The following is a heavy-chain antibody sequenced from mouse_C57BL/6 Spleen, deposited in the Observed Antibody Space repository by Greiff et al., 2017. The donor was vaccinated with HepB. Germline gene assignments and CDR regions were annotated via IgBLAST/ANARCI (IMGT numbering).Heavy chain of an antibody. CDR3: AASRMVTAGGFAY. CDR2: IWRGGST. CDR1: GFSFTSYG. V-gene: IGHV2-5*01. D-gene: IGHD2-3*01. Sequence: QVQLQQSGPGLVQPSQSLSITCTVSGFSFTSYGVHWVRQSPGKGLEWLGVIWRGGSTDYNAAFMSRLSITKDNSKSQVFFKMNSLQADDTAIYYCAASRMVTAGGFAYWGQGTLVTVSA. J-gene: IGHJ3*01.